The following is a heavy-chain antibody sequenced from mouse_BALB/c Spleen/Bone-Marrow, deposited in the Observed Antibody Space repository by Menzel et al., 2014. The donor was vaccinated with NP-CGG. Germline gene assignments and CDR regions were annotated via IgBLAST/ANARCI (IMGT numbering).Heavy chain of an antibody. CDR1: GFNIKDTY. D-gene: IGHD2-14*01. CDR3: ARYRLGNYYDY. Sequence: VQLQQPGAELVKPGASVKLSCTASGFNIKDTYMRWVKQRPEQGLEWIGRIDPANGNTKYDPKFQGKATITAETSSNTAYLQLSSRTSEDTAVYYCARYRLGNYYDYRGQGTTLTVSS. J-gene: IGHJ2*01. CDR2: IDPANGNT. V-gene: IGHV14-3*02.